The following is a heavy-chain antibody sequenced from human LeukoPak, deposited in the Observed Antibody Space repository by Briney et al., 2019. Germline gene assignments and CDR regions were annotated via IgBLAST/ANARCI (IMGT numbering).Heavy chain of an antibody. V-gene: IGHV3-23*01. CDR1: GFTFGNYA. D-gene: IGHD6-13*01. J-gene: IGHJ6*02. Sequence: GGSLRLSCAASGFTFGNYAMTWVRQAPGKGLEWVSHISGSGGSTYHADSVKGRFTISRDNSKNTVYLQMNSLRAEDTAVYYCARDSARYSSRRSYYGMDVWGQGTTVTVSS. CDR3: ARDSARYSSRRSYYGMDV. CDR2: ISGSGGST.